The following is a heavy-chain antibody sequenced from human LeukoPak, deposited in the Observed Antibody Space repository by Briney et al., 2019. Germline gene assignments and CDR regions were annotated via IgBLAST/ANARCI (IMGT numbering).Heavy chain of an antibody. V-gene: IGHV1-24*01. CDR2: FDPEDGET. CDR3: AIGDRSGYYSAFDY. D-gene: IGHD3-22*01. Sequence: ASVKVSCKVSGYTLTELSMHWVRQAPGKGLEWMGGFDPEDGETIYAQKFQGRVTMTEDTSTDTAYMELSSLRSEDTAVYYCAIGDRSGYYSAFDYWGQGTLVTVSS. CDR1: GYTLTELS. J-gene: IGHJ4*02.